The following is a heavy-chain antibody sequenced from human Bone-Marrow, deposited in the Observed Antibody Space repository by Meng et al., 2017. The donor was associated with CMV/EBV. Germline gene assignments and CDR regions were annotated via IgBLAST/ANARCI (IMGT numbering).Heavy chain of an antibody. V-gene: IGHV4-39*07. J-gene: IGHJ3*02. CDR1: GVSMISSGHY. CDR3: ARDPVGAASGAFDI. D-gene: IGHD2-15*01. CDR2: VYYTGSS. Sequence: GSLRLSCTISGVSMISSGHYWGWIRQPPGKGLEWIGSVYYTGSSHYNPSLKSRVTILVDTSKNQFSLKLSSLTAADTAMYYCARDPVGAASGAFDILGQGTMVTVSS.